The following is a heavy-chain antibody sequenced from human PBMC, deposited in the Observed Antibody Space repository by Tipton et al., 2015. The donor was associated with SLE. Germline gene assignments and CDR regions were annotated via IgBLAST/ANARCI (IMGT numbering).Heavy chain of an antibody. CDR2: FHHSGRT. V-gene: IGHV4-4*01. CDR3: VEDGCYCLEV. J-gene: IGHJ3*01. CDR1: GGSISSNIW. D-gene: IGHD2-15*01. Sequence: TLSLTCTVSGGSISSNIWWSWVRQAPGKGLEWIEEFHHSGRTNYNPSLKSRVTILVDKSKNQFSLNLNSVTAADTALYSCVEDGCYCLEVRGQGIMVTVSS.